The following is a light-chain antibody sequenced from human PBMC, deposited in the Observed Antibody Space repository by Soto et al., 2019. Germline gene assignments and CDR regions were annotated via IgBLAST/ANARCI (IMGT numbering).Light chain of an antibody. CDR3: CSYAGIYV. CDR2: EVT. V-gene: IGLV2-23*02. CDR1: SRDVGRYNL. Sequence: QSVLTQPASVSGSPGQSITISCTGTSRDVGRYNLVSWYQQHPGKAPKLMIYEVTKRPSGVSHRFSGSKSGTTASLTISGPQTEDEADYYCCSYAGIYVFGSATKV. J-gene: IGLJ1*01.